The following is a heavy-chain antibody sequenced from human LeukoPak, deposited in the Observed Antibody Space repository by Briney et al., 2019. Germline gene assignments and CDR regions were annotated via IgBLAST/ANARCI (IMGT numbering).Heavy chain of an antibody. CDR2: ISAYNGNT. V-gene: IGHV1-18*01. CDR1: GYTFTSYG. Sequence: ASVKVSCKASGYTFTSYGISWVRQAPGQGLEWMGWISAYNGNTNYAQKLQGRVTMTTDTSTSTAYMELRSLRSDDTAVYYCARDGAVIAAAGRGDNWFDPWGQGTLVTVSS. J-gene: IGHJ5*02. CDR3: ARDGAVIAAAGRGDNWFDP. D-gene: IGHD6-13*01.